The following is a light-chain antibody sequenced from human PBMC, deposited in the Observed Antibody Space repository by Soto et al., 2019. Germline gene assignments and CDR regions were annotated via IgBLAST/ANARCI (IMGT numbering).Light chain of an antibody. Sequence: QSALTQPASVSGSPGQSITISCTGTSSDVGSYNLVSWYQQHPGQDPKLMIYEGSKRPSGVSNRFSGSKSGNTASLTISGLQAEYEADYYCCSYAGSSTVVFGGGTKLIVL. CDR2: EGS. CDR1: SSDVGSYNL. V-gene: IGLV2-23*01. J-gene: IGLJ2*01. CDR3: CSYAGSSTVV.